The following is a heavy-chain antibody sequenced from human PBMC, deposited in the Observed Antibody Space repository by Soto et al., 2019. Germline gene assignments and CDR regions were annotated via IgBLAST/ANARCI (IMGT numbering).Heavy chain of an antibody. J-gene: IGHJ4*02. V-gene: IGHV4-4*02. D-gene: IGHD6-13*01. CDR1: GGSISSSNW. CDR2: IYHSGST. Sequence: SETLSLTCAVSGGSISSSNWWSWVRQPPGKGLEWIGEIYHSGSTNYNPSLKSRVTISVDKSKNQFSLKLSSVTAEDTAVYYCARNLPAGNPMQFDTWGQGALVTVSS. CDR3: ARNLPAGNPMQFDT.